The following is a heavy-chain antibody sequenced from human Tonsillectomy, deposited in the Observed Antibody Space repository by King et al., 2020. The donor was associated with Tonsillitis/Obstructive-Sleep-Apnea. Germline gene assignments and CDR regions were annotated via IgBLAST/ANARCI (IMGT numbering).Heavy chain of an antibody. Sequence: VQLVESGGGVVQPGRSLRVSCAASGFTFSTYGMHWVRQAPGKGLEWVAVIXYDGSNKYYADSVMGRFTISRDNSKNTLYLLMNSLRAEDTAVYYCVRAREVNCDYWGQGTLVTVSS. CDR3: VRAREVNCDY. CDR1: GFTFSTYG. V-gene: IGHV3-33*01. J-gene: IGHJ4*02. D-gene: IGHD3-3*01. CDR2: IXYDGSNK.